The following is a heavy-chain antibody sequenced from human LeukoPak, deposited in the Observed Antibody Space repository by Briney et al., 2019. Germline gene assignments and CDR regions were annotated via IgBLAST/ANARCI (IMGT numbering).Heavy chain of an antibody. D-gene: IGHD5-18*01. CDR2: ISWNGDST. CDR1: GFTFSRYA. J-gene: IGHJ3*02. CDR3: ARDHLSYSYGIRGAFDI. V-gene: IGHV3-20*04. Sequence: PGGSLRLSCGASGFTFSRYAMSWVRQAPGKGLEWVSGISWNGDSTGYGDSVKGRFTISRDNAKNSLYLQMNSLRAEDTAVYYCARDHLSYSYGIRGAFDIWGQGTMVTVSS.